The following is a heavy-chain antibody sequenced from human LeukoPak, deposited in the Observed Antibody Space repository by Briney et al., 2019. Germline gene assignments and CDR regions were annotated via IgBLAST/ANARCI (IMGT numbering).Heavy chain of an antibody. CDR2: INHSGST. Sequence: SETLSLTCAVYGGSFSGYYWGWIRQPPGKGLEWIGEINHSGSTNYNPSLKSRVTISVDTSKNQFSLKLSSVTAADTAVYYCARRLLLLGHYGMDVWGQGTTVTVSS. J-gene: IGHJ6*02. CDR1: GGSFSGYY. D-gene: IGHD2/OR15-2a*01. CDR3: ARRLLLLGHYGMDV. V-gene: IGHV4-34*01.